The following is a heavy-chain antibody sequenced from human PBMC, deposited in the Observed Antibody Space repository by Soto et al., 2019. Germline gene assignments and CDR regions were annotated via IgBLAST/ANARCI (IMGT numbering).Heavy chain of an antibody. CDR2: IYYSGST. Sequence: SETLSLTCIVSGGSISSSSYYWGWIRQPPGKGLEWIGSIYYSGSTYYNPSLKSRVTISVDTSKNQFSLKLSSVTAADTAVYYCARGLGYCSSTSCYGYYYYYMDVWGKGTKVTVSS. J-gene: IGHJ6*03. D-gene: IGHD2-2*01. CDR3: ARGLGYCSSTSCYGYYYYYMDV. CDR1: GGSISSSSYY. V-gene: IGHV4-39*01.